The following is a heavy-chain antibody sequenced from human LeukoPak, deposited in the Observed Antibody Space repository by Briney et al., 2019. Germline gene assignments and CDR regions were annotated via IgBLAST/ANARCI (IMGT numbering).Heavy chain of an antibody. CDR3: AKGITGAEDNAFDI. V-gene: IGHV3-30*18. Sequence: GGSLRLSCAASGFTFSSYGMHWVRQAPGKGLEWVAVISYDGSNKYYADSVKGRFTISRDNSKNTLYLQMNSLRAEDTAVYYCAKGITGAEDNAFDIWGQGTMVTVSS. D-gene: IGHD3-10*01. CDR2: ISYDGSNK. CDR1: GFTFSSYG. J-gene: IGHJ3*02.